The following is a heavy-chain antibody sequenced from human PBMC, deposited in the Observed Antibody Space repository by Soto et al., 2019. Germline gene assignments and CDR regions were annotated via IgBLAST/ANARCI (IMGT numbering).Heavy chain of an antibody. CDR3: AKVPMDTIRAYYFEY. CDR1: GFTFSSYA. J-gene: IGHJ4*02. V-gene: IGHV3-23*01. Sequence: EVQLLESGGGLVQPGGSLRLSCAASGFTFSSYAMSWVRQAPGKGLEWVSAISGSGGSTYYADSVKGRFTISRDNSKNTLYLQVNSLRAEDTAVYYCAKVPMDTIRAYYFEYWGPGTLVTVSS. D-gene: IGHD5-18*01. CDR2: ISGSGGST.